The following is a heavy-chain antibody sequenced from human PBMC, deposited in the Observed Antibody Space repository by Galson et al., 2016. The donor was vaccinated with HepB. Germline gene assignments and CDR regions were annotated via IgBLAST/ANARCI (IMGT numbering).Heavy chain of an antibody. J-gene: IGHJ4*02. CDR3: LGFGY. CDR1: GFSFSTYW. Sequence: SLRLSCAASGFSFSTYWVAWVRQAPGKGLEWVANIKEDGSETFYADSVKGRFSISRDNAKNSVYLQMNSLRAEDTAVYYCLGFGYWGQGTLVIVSS. D-gene: IGHD3-10*01. V-gene: IGHV3-7*01. CDR2: IKEDGSET.